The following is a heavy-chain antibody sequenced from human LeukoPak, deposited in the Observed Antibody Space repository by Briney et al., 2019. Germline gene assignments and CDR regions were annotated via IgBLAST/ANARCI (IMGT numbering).Heavy chain of an antibody. CDR2: ISYDGSNK. V-gene: IGHV3-30*04. CDR1: GFTFSNYA. CDR3: VKDLGSSWYGGFDY. J-gene: IGHJ4*02. Sequence: GRSLRLSCAASGFTFSNYAMHCLRQAPGKGLEWVAVISYDGSNKYYADSVKGRFTISRDSSKNTLYLQMNSLRAEDTAVYYCVKDLGSSWYGGFDYWGQGTLVTVSS. D-gene: IGHD6-13*01.